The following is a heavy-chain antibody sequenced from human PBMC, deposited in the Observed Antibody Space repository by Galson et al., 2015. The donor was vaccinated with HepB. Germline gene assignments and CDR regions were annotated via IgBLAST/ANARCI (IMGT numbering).Heavy chain of an antibody. CDR2: IIPIFGTA. Sequence: SVKVSCKASGGTFSSYAISWVRQAPGQGLEWMGGIIPIFGTANYAQKFQGRVTITADESTSTAYMELSSLKASDTAMYYFAVRDYGDYGFDHWGQGTLVTLSS. V-gene: IGHV1-69*13. D-gene: IGHD4-17*01. CDR3: AVRDYGDYGFDH. CDR1: GGTFSSYA. J-gene: IGHJ4*02.